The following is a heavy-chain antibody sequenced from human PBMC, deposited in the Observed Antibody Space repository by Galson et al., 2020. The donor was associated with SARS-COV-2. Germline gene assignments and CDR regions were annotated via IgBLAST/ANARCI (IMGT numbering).Heavy chain of an antibody. Sequence: ASETLSLTCTVSGGSISHYYWSWIRQPPGKGMEWIGYIYYSGSTNYNSSLKSRVTISVDTSKNQFSLKLSSVTAADTAVYYCARLISYYDRSGDYYPGGAFDIWGQGTMVTVSS. V-gene: IGHV4-59*08. CDR2: IYYSGST. D-gene: IGHD3-22*01. CDR3: ARLISYYDRSGDYYPGGAFDI. J-gene: IGHJ3*02. CDR1: GGSISHYY.